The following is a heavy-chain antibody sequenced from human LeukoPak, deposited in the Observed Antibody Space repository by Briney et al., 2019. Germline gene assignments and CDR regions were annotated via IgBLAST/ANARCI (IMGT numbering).Heavy chain of an antibody. CDR2: IYYNGNT. Sequence: SETLSLTCTVSGGSISPYYWTWIRQPPGKGLEWIGYIYYNGNTNYNPSLKSRITISVDTSKNQFSLRLKSVTAADTAVYYCARGPLSSRTTWTWFDPWGQGTLVTVSS. J-gene: IGHJ5*02. CDR3: ARGPLSSRTTWTWFDP. CDR1: GGSISPYY. D-gene: IGHD6-13*01. V-gene: IGHV4-59*01.